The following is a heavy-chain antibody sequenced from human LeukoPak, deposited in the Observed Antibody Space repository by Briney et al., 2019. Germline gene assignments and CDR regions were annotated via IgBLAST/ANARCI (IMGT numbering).Heavy chain of an antibody. J-gene: IGHJ4*02. CDR3: ATSSVYPHHGYFDY. V-gene: IGHV5-51*01. Sequence: GESLKISCPGSGYSFTSYWIGWVRPMPRKGLGWMGIIFPGDSDTRYSTSFQGQVTISADKSISTAYLQWSSLKASDTAMYYCATSSVYPHHGYFDYWGQGTLVTVSS. CDR2: IFPGDSDT. CDR1: GYSFTSYW. D-gene: IGHD2-2*02.